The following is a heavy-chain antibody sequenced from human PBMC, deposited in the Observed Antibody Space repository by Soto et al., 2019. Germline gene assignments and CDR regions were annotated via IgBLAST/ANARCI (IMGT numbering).Heavy chain of an antibody. J-gene: IGHJ4*02. CDR1: GFTFTSSA. V-gene: IGHV1-58*01. CDR2: IAVGSGNT. D-gene: IGHD3-22*01. Sequence: SVKVSCKASGFTFTSSAVQWVRQARGQRLEWIGWIAVGSGNTNYAQKFQERVTITRDMSTSTAYMELSSLRSEDTAVYYCAADDDHYYDSSGYGYWGQGTLVTVSS. CDR3: AADDDHYYDSSGYGY.